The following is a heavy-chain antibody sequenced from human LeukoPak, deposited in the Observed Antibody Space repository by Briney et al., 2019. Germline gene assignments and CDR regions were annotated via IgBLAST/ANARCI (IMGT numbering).Heavy chain of an antibody. CDR2: IKSKTDGGTT. V-gene: IGHV3-15*01. Sequence: PGGSLRLSCAASGFTFSNAWMSWVRQAPGKGLEWVGRIKSKTDGGTTDYAAPVKGRFTISRDDSKNTLYLQMNSLKTEDTAVYYCTKGIVGASTDWLDPWGQGTQVTVSP. D-gene: IGHD1-26*01. CDR3: TKGIVGASTDWLDP. J-gene: IGHJ5*02. CDR1: GFTFSNAW.